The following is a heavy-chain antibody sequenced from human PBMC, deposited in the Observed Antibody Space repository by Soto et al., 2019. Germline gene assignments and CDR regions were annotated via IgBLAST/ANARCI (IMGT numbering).Heavy chain of an antibody. J-gene: IGHJ4*02. CDR1: GYTFTSYG. CDR3: AIWSALGYRSGGSCYSASI. V-gene: IGHV1-18*01. D-gene: IGHD2-15*01. Sequence: QVQLVQSGAEVKKPEASVKVSCKASGYTFTSYGISWVRQAPGLGLEWMGWISAYNGNTNYAQKLQGRVTMTTDTSTSTAYMELRSLRSDDTAVYYCAIWSALGYRSGGSCYSASIWGQGTLVTVSS. CDR2: ISAYNGNT.